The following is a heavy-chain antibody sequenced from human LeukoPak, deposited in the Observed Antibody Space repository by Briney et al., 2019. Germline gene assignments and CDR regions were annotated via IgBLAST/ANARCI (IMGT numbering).Heavy chain of an antibody. CDR1: GFTFSSYA. D-gene: IGHD3-10*01. V-gene: IGHV3-30*04. J-gene: IGHJ4*02. CDR3: ARDRYYGSGSYYVDY. Sequence: PGRSLRLSCAASGFTFSSYAMHWVRQAPGKGLEGVAVISFDGSNENYADSVKGRFTISRDNSNNTLYLQMNSLRAEDTAVYYCARDRYYGSGSYYVDYWGQGTLVTVSS. CDR2: ISFDGSNE.